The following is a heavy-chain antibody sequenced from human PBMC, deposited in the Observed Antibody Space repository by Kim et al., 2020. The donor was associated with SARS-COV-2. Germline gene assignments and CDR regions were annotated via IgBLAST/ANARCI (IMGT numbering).Heavy chain of an antibody. Sequence: SVKVSCKASGGTFSSYAISWVRQAPGQGLEWMGGIIPIFGTANYAQKFQGRVTITADESTSTAYMELSSLRSEDTAVYYCARDWSGRLGGGNLGVNWFDPWGQGTLVTVSS. CDR1: GGTFSSYA. CDR3: ARDWSGRLGGGNLGVNWFDP. CDR2: IIPIFGTA. J-gene: IGHJ5*02. D-gene: IGHD2-15*01. V-gene: IGHV1-69*13.